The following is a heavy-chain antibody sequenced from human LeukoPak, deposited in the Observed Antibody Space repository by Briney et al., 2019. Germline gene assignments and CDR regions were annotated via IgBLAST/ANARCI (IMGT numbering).Heavy chain of an antibody. V-gene: IGHV4-39*01. Sequence: SETLSLTCTVSGGSISSSSYYWGWVRQPPGKGLEWIGSIYYSGGTYYNPSLKSRVTISVDTSKNQFSLKLSSVTAADTAVYYCARRGITGTKFGWFDPWGQGTLVTVSS. D-gene: IGHD1-7*01. CDR1: GGSISSSSYY. CDR3: ARRGITGTKFGWFDP. CDR2: IYYSGGT. J-gene: IGHJ5*02.